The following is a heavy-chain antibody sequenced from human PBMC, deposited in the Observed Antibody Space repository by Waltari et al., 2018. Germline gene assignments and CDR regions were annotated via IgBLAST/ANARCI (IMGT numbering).Heavy chain of an antibody. CDR1: GFTFDDYA. CDR2: ISWNSVSI. V-gene: IGHV3-9*03. Sequence: EVQLVESGGGLVQPGRSLRLSCAASGFTFDDYAMHWVRQAPGKGLEWVSGISWNSVSIGYADSVKGRFPISRDNAKNSLYLQRNSLRAEDMALYYCAKGGGGSYWDYFDYWGQGTLVTVSS. CDR3: AKGGGGSYWDYFDY. J-gene: IGHJ4*02. D-gene: IGHD1-26*01.